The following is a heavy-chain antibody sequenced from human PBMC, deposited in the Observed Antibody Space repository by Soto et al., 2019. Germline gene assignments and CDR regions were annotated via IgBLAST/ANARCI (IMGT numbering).Heavy chain of an antibody. CDR2: IIPRSAKS. V-gene: IGHV1-69*13. CDR3: AAGFARWYEYYFDY. D-gene: IGHD2-15*01. J-gene: IGHJ4*02. CDR1: GDMFDTYT. Sequence: SVKVSCKASGDMFDTYTITWMRQAPGRGLEWVGGIIPRSAKSNYAQKFEGRVTITADESTSTAYMELSSLRSEDTAVYYCAAGFARWYEYYFDYWGQGTPVTVS.